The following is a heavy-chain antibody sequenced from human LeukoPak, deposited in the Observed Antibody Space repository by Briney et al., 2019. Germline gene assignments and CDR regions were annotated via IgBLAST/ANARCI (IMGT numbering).Heavy chain of an antibody. V-gene: IGHV3-21*01. CDR2: ISGGSDDI. CDR1: GFSFSTST. Sequence: PGGSLRLSCAASGFSFSTSTMNWIRQAPGKGLEWVSSISGGSDDIHYADSVKGRFTISRDNAKNSVYLQMNSLRAEDTALYYCVRIPNNAGFPNWFDPWGQGTLVTVSS. CDR3: VRIPNNAGFPNWFDP. J-gene: IGHJ5*02. D-gene: IGHD2-21*01.